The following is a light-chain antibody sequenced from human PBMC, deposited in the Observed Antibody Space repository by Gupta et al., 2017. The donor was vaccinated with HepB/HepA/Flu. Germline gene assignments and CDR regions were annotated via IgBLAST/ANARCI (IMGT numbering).Light chain of an antibody. V-gene: IGKV1-39*01. CDR1: QTISSY. CDR2: AAS. Sequence: DIQTTQSPSSLSAFVGDRVTITCRASQTISSYLNWYQQKPGKAPKLLIYAASSLESGVPSRFSGGGSGTDFTLTISSLQPEDSATYYCQQSYSVPLTFGGGTRVEVK. J-gene: IGKJ4*01. CDR3: QQSYSVPLT.